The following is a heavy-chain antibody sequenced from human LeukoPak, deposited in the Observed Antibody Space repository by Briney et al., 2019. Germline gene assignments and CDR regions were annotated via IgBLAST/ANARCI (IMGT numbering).Heavy chain of an antibody. V-gene: IGHV4-38-2*01. D-gene: IGHD5-18*01. Sequence: SETLSLTCAVSGYSISSGYYWGWIRPPPGKGLEWIGSIYHSGSTDYNPSLKSRVTISVDTSKNQFSLKLSSVTAADTAVYYCARLYSYGYLDYWGQGTLVTVSS. CDR2: IYHSGST. J-gene: IGHJ4*02. CDR1: GYSISSGYY. CDR3: ARLYSYGYLDY.